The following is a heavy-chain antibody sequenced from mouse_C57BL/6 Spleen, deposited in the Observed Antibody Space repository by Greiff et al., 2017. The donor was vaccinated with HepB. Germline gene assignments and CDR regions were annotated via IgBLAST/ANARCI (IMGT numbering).Heavy chain of an antibody. J-gene: IGHJ2*01. V-gene: IGHV1-81*01. CDR2: IYPRSGNT. CDR1: GYTFTSYG. Sequence: QVQLQQSGAELARPGASVKLSCKASGYTFTSYGISWVKQRTGQGLEWIGEIYPRSGNTYYNEKFKGKATLTADKSSSTAYMELRSLTSEDSAVYFCATLQLGQGYWGQGTTLTVSS. CDR3: ATLQLGQGY. D-gene: IGHD4-1*02.